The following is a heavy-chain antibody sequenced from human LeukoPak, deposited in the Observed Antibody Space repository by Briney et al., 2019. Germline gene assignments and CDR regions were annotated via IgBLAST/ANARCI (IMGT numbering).Heavy chain of an antibody. D-gene: IGHD3-9*01. CDR1: GFTFDDYT. CDR3: AKEPVRYFDWSGEYYFDY. V-gene: IGHV3-23*01. Sequence: GGSLRLSCAASGFTFDDYTMHWVRQAPGKGLEWVSLISGSGGSTYYADSVKGRFTISRDNSKNTLYLQMNSLRAEDTAVYYCAKEPVRYFDWSGEYYFDYWGQGTLVTVSS. CDR2: ISGSGGST. J-gene: IGHJ4*02.